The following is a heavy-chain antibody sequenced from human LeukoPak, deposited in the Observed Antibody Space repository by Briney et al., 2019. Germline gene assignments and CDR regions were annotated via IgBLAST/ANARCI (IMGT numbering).Heavy chain of an antibody. CDR2: IYYSGST. Sequence: SETLSLTCTVSGGSISSSSYYWGWIRQPPGKGLEWIGSIYYSGSTYYNPSLKSRVTISVDTSKNQFSLKLSSVTAADTAVYYCASQSPDSSGLYYYYGMDVWGQGTTVTVSS. D-gene: IGHD3-22*01. V-gene: IGHV4-39*01. CDR1: GGSISSSSYY. J-gene: IGHJ6*02. CDR3: ASQSPDSSGLYYYYGMDV.